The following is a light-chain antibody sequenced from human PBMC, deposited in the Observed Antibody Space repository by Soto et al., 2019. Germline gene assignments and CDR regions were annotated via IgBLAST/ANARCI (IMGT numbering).Light chain of an antibody. V-gene: IGLV2-14*01. CDR1: SSDVGGYNY. J-gene: IGLJ1*01. CDR3: SSYTSSSTQV. CDR2: EVS. Sequence: QSALTQPASVSWSPGQSITISCTGTSSDVGGYNYVSWYQQYPGKAPKLMIHEVSNRPSGVSNRFSGSKSGNTASLTISGLQAEDEADYYCSSYTSSSTQVFGTGTKVTVL.